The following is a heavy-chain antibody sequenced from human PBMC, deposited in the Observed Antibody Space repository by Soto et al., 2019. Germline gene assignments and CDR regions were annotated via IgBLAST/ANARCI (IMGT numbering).Heavy chain of an antibody. V-gene: IGHV5-51*01. CDR1: GYIFTTYW. Sequence: GEAVNISFKCSGYIFTTYWIAWVRQMPGKGLEWVGIIYPGDSGTRYIPSFEGHVTISVDKSISTAFLQWNSLKASDNAIYYCARHSTSAPKDYWGQGTLVTVSS. CDR2: IYPGDSGT. J-gene: IGHJ4*01. D-gene: IGHD3-10*01. CDR3: ARHSTSAPKDY.